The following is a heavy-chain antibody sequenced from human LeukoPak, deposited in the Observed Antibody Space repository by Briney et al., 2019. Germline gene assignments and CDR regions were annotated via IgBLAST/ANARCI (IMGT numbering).Heavy chain of an antibody. J-gene: IGHJ5*02. D-gene: IGHD3-10*01. CDR3: ARATASGSGRAYDR. V-gene: IGHV4-34*01. CDR1: GASMIGNY. Sequence: SETLSLTCAVYGASMIGNYWTWVRQPPGKRMEWVGEIHHSGGTNSKPSLKNRVTMSIDMSKNQFSLKRNSVTAADTAVYFCARATASGSGRAYDRWAQGNLVPVS. CDR2: IHHSGGT.